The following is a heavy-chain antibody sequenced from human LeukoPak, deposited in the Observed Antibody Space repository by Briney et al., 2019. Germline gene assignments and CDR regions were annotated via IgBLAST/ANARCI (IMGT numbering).Heavy chain of an antibody. J-gene: IGHJ4*02. CDR2: ISGSGGST. CDR3: AKEREARDGLHSFVDY. V-gene: IGHV3-23*01. D-gene: IGHD5-24*01. Sequence: GGSLRLSCAASGFTFSSYGMSWVRQAPAKGLEWVSAISGSGGSTYYADSVKGRFTISRDNSKNTLYLQMNSLRAEDTAVYYCAKEREARDGLHSFVDYWGQGTLVTVSS. CDR1: GFTFSSYG.